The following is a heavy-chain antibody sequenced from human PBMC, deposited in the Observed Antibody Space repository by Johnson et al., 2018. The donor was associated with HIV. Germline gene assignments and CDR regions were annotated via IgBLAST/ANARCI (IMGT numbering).Heavy chain of an antibody. CDR3: AKDTGYDSSGYLMGDAFDI. Sequence: VQLVESGGGVVQPGRSLRLSCAASGFTFDDYGMSWVRQAPGKGLEWVSGINWNGGSTGYADSVKDRFTISRDNAKNSLYLQMNSLRAEDTAVYYCAKDTGYDSSGYLMGDAFDIWGQGTMVTVSS. V-gene: IGHV3-20*04. J-gene: IGHJ3*02. CDR1: GFTFDDYG. D-gene: IGHD3-22*01. CDR2: INWNGGST.